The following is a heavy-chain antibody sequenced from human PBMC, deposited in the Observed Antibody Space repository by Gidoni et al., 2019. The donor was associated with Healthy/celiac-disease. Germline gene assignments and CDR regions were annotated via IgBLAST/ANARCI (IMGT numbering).Heavy chain of an antibody. Sequence: QVQLVQSGAEVKKPGASVKVSCKASEYTFRSYEINWVRQATGQGLEWMGWMNPNSGNTGYAQKFQGRVTMTRNTSISTAYMELSSLRSEDTAVYYCARVGRYCNSTICPAGYWGQGTLVTVSS. J-gene: IGHJ4*02. CDR1: EYTFRSYE. D-gene: IGHD2-2*01. CDR2: MNPNSGNT. CDR3: ARVGRYCNSTICPAGY. V-gene: IGHV1-8*01.